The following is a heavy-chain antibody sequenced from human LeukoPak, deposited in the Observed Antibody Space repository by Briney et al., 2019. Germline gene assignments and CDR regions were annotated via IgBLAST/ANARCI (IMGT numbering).Heavy chain of an antibody. CDR3: ARLYDSKALDYYYYMDV. V-gene: IGHV1-8*01. Sequence: ASVKVSCKASGYTFTSYDINWVRQATGQGGEWMGWMNPNSGNTGYAQKFQGRVTMTRNTSISTAYMELSSLRSADTAVYYCARLYDSKALDYYYYMDVWGKGTTVTVSS. D-gene: IGHD3-22*01. J-gene: IGHJ6*03. CDR2: MNPNSGNT. CDR1: GYTFTSYD.